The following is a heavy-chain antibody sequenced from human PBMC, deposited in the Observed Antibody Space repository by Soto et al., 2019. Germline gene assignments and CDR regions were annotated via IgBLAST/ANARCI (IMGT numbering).Heavy chain of an antibody. D-gene: IGHD4-17*01. CDR3: ARGPRRGDSDYGFFDY. Sequence: QVHLQESGPGLVKPSQTLSLTCTVSGGSISSGGNYWGWIRQHPGEGLEWIGYISYTGSTSYTPSLRSRVTISADTSKNQFSLTLSSVTAADTAVYYCARGPRRGDSDYGFFDYWGQGTLVTVSS. J-gene: IGHJ4*02. V-gene: IGHV4-31*03. CDR1: GGSISSGGNY. CDR2: ISYTGST.